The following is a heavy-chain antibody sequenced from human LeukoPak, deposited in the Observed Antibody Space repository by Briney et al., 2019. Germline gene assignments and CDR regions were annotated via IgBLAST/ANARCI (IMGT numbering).Heavy chain of an antibody. CDR1: GFTFSSYA. CDR3: AKDLNGRRGRQSLGPDY. V-gene: IGHV3-30-3*01. D-gene: IGHD1-1*01. Sequence: GRSLRLSCAASGFTFSSYAMHWVRQAPGKGLEWVAVISYDGSNKYYADSVKGRFTISRDNSKNTLYLQMNSLRAEDTAVYYCAKDLNGRRGRQSLGPDYWGQGTLVTVSS. J-gene: IGHJ4*02. CDR2: ISYDGSNK.